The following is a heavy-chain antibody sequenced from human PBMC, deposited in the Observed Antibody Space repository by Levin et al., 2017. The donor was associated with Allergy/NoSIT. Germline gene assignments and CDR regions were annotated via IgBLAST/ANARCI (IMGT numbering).Heavy chain of an antibody. D-gene: IGHD3-10*01. CDR2: VDWDDEK. CDR1: GLSLSTRGMC. CDR3: ARVGYVTSGRPLEYFQQ. V-gene: IGHV2-70*17. J-gene: IGHJ1*01. Sequence: SGPTLVKPTQTLTLACTFTGLSLSTRGMCVSWIRQPPGKALEWLARVDWDDEKFYSTSLKTRLTVSMDTSKNQVVLTMTNMEPMDTATYYCARVGYVTSGRPLEYFQQWGQGTLVTVSS.